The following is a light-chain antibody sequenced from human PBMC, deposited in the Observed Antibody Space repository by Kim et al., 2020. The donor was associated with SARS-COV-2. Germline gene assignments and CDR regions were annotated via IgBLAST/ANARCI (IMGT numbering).Light chain of an antibody. CDR2: DAS. J-gene: IGKJ5*01. Sequence: SLSPGESAPLAGRASQSVKTYLAWYQHKPGQSPRLLIHDASNRATGVPPRFSGGGSGTDFTLTISSLEPEDFAVYYCQQRGNWPTFGQGTRLEIK. CDR3: QQRGNWPT. V-gene: IGKV3-11*01. CDR1: QSVKTY.